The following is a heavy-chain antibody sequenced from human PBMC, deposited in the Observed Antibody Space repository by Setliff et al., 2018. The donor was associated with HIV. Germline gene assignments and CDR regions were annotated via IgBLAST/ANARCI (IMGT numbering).Heavy chain of an antibody. CDR1: GGNFRSYG. Sequence: SVKVSCKASGGNFRSYGISWVRQAPGQGLEWMGGIIPMSGVPKYAQKFQGRVTITADKSTSTAYMELSGLRSEDTAVYYCARDFGGYCSSMSCPGLFDPWGQGTLGTSPQ. CDR3: ARDFGGYCSSMSCPGLFDP. V-gene: IGHV1-69*10. D-gene: IGHD2-2*01. J-gene: IGHJ5*02. CDR2: IIPMSGVP.